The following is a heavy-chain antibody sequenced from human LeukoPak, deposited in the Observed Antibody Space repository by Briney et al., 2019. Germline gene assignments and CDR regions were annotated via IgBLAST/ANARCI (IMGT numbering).Heavy chain of an antibody. CDR1: GYTLTELS. Sequence: ASVKVSCKVSGYTLTELSMHWVRQAPGKGLGWMGGFDPEDGETIYAQKFQGRVTMTEDTSTDTAYMELSSLRSEDTAVYYCASLSSGWYERNYWGQGTLVTVSS. CDR2: FDPEDGET. V-gene: IGHV1-24*01. J-gene: IGHJ4*02. D-gene: IGHD6-19*01. CDR3: ASLSSGWYERNY.